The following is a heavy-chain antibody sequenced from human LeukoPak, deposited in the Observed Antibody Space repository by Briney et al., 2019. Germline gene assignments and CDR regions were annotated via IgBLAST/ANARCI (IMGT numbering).Heavy chain of an antibody. D-gene: IGHD5-12*01. V-gene: IGHV3-30*19. J-gene: IGHJ4*02. Sequence: GGPLRLSCAASGFTFSTYGMYWVRQAPGKGLEWVAVISYDGSNKYYADSVKGRFTISRDNSKNTLYLQMNSLRAEDTAVYYCARDPGTRYSGYDYYFDYWGQGTLVTVSS. CDR2: ISYDGSNK. CDR3: ARDPGTRYSGYDYYFDY. CDR1: GFTFSTYG.